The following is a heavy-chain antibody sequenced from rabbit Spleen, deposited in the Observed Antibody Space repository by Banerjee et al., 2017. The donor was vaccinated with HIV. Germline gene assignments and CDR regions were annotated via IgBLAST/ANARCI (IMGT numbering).Heavy chain of an antibody. J-gene: IGHJ2*01. CDR1: GFDFTNYG. CDR3: ARDRGSGWGDAIDP. V-gene: IGHV1S47*01. D-gene: IGHD4-1*01. Sequence: QEQLTETGGGLVQPGGSLTLSCTASGFDFTNYGVSWVRQTPGKGLDWIGYIDPIFGRTYYASWVDGRFTISSHNAQNTLYLQLNSLTAADTATYFCARDRGSGWGDAIDPWGPGTLVPS. CDR2: IDPIFGRT.